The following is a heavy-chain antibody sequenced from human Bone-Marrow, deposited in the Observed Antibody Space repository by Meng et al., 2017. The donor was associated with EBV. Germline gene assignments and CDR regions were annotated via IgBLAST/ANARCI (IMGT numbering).Heavy chain of an antibody. V-gene: IGHV4-4*02. D-gene: IGHD1-1*01. Sequence: QVQLHEPGPGLVKPSGTLSLPCAVSGGSSSISNWWSWVRQPPVKGLEWIGEIYHSGSTNYNPSLKSRVTISVDKSKNQFSLKLSSVTAADTAVYYCLLQVQDDDYWGQGTLVTVSS. CDR3: LLQVQDDDY. CDR2: IYHSGST. CDR1: GGSSSISNW. J-gene: IGHJ4*02.